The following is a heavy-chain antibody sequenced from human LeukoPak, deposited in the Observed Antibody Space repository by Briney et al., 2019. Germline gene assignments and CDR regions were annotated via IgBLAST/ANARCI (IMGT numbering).Heavy chain of an antibody. CDR1: GDSISSSNW. D-gene: IGHD6-19*01. CDR3: ARLGARSGWYLAFDI. CDR2: IYHSGRI. V-gene: IGHV4-4*02. J-gene: IGHJ3*02. Sequence: SETLSLTCAVSGDSISSSNWWSWVRQPPGKGLEWIGEIYHSGRINYNPSLKSRVTISVDKSKHQFSLKLSSVTAADTAVYYCARLGARSGWYLAFDIWGQGTMVTVSS.